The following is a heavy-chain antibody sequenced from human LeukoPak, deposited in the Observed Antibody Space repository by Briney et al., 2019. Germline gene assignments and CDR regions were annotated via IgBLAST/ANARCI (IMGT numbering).Heavy chain of an antibody. Sequence: LPGGSLRLSCAASGFTFNSYAMSWVRQAPEKGLEWVATISGSGGGTYYADSVKGRFTISRDNSKNTLYLQMNSLRAEDTAVYYCASDTVHTAVGIDYWGQGTLVTVSS. D-gene: IGHD5-18*01. CDR1: GFTFNSYA. CDR3: ASDTVHTAVGIDY. V-gene: IGHV3-23*01. CDR2: ISGSGGGT. J-gene: IGHJ4*02.